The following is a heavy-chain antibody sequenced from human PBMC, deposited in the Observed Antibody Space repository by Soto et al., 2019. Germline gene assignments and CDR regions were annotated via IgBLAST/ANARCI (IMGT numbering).Heavy chain of an antibody. CDR3: ARHSEWEYSLEYFQH. D-gene: IGHD1-26*01. V-gene: IGHV4-39*01. CDR1: DGSISRSGYY. CDR2: IYYSGST. J-gene: IGHJ1*01. Sequence: SDPCSVADGSISRSGYYRGRKSQPPGKGLEWIGSIYYSGSTYYNPSLKSRVTISVDTSKNQFSLKLSSVTAADTAVYYCARHSEWEYSLEYFQHWGQGTLVTVSS.